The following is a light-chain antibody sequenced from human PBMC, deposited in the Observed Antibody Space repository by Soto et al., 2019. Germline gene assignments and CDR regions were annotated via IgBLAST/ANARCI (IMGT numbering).Light chain of an antibody. V-gene: IGLV2-14*01. CDR3: HAYDSSLDAFV. CDR2: EVR. CDR1: MRDVGAYNL. Sequence: QSVLTQPASVSGSPGQSITISCAGTMRDVGAYNLVSWYQQHPGRAPQLILYEVRNRPSGISFRFSGSKSGNTASLTISGLQAEDEADYYCHAYDSSLDAFVFGTGTKLTVL. J-gene: IGLJ1*01.